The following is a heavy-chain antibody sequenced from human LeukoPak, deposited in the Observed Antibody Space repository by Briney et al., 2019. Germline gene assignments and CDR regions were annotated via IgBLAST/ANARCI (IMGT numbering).Heavy chain of an antibody. J-gene: IGHJ4*02. V-gene: IGHV1-46*01. CDR2: INPSGGST. CDR1: GYTFTSYY. D-gene: IGHD6-13*01. CDR3: ATLYSSSWYGSGNYFDY. Sequence: GASVKVSCKASGYTFTSYYMHWVGQAPGQGLEWMGIINPSGGSTSYAQKFQGRVTMTRDTSTSTVYMELRSLRSEDTAVYYCATLYSSSWYGSGNYFDYWGQGTLLTVSS.